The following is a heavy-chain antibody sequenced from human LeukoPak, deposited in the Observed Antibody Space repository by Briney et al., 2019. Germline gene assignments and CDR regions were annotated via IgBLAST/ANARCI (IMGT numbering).Heavy chain of an antibody. CDR1: GGTFSSYA. J-gene: IGHJ4*02. D-gene: IGHD2-2*01. Sequence: SVKVSCKASGGTFSSYAISWVRQAPGQGLEWMGGIIPIFGTANYAQKFQGRVTITADESTSTAYMELSSMRSEDTAVYYCARTSVVPAAMFLYYFDYWGQGTLVTVSS. V-gene: IGHV1-69*01. CDR3: ARTSVVPAAMFLYYFDY. CDR2: IIPIFGTA.